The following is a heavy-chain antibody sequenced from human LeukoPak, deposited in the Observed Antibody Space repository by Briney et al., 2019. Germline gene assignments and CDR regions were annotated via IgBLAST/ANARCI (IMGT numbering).Heavy chain of an antibody. D-gene: IGHD3-3*01. CDR3: ARDGDGSGYFDY. CDR2: IYYSGST. Sequence: SQTLSLTCTVSGGSISSGDYYWSWIRQPPGKGLEWIGYIYYSGSTNYNPSLKSRVTISVDTSKNQFSLKLSSVTAADTAVYYCARDGDGSGYFDYWGQGTLVTVSS. V-gene: IGHV4-61*08. CDR1: GGSISSGDYY. J-gene: IGHJ4*02.